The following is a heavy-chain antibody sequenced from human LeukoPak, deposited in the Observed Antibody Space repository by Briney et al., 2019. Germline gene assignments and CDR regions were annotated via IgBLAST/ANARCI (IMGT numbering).Heavy chain of an antibody. Sequence: ASVKVSCKASGYTFTSYGISWVRQAPGQGLEWMGWINPNSGGTNYAQKFQGRVTMTRDTSISTAYMELSRLRSDGTAVYYCARGGRGYSGYDTFDYWGQGTLVTVSS. CDR2: INPNSGGT. CDR1: GYTFTSYG. V-gene: IGHV1-2*02. J-gene: IGHJ4*02. CDR3: ARGGRGYSGYDTFDY. D-gene: IGHD5-12*01.